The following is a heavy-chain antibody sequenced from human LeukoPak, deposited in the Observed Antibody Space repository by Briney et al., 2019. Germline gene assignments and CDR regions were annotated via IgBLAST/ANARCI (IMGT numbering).Heavy chain of an antibody. D-gene: IGHD2-15*01. CDR1: GYTFTSYG. V-gene: IGHV1-18*01. Sequence: ASVKVSCKASGYTFTSYGISWVRQAPGQGLEWMGWISAYNGNTNYAQKLQGRVTMTTDTSTSTAYMELRSLRSDDTAVYYCARSDGYCSGGSCLTLPDYWGQGTLVTVSS. J-gene: IGHJ4*02. CDR3: ARSDGYCSGGSCLTLPDY. CDR2: ISAYNGNT.